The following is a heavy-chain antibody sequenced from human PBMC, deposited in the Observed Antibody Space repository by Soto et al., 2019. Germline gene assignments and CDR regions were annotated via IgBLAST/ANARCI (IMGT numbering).Heavy chain of an antibody. CDR2: INHSGST. CDR1: GGSFSGYY. J-gene: IGHJ6*02. D-gene: IGHD6-13*01. CDR3: ARDERYSSSWYYYYYGMDV. V-gene: IGHV4-34*01. Sequence: PSETLSLTCAVYGGSFSGYYWSWIRQPPGKGLEWIGEINHSGSTNYNPSLKSRVTISVDTSKNQFSLKLSSVTAADTAVYYCARDERYSSSWYYYYYGMDVWGQGTTVTVSS.